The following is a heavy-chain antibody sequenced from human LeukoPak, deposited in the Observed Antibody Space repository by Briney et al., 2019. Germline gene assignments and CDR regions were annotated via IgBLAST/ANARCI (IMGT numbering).Heavy chain of an antibody. CDR3: ARWYCNRGTCYYLDY. CDR1: GGPISGYY. D-gene: IGHD2-2*01. CDR2: IYYNGRT. Sequence: SETLSLTCAVSGGPISGYYWSWIRQSPGRGLEYIGHIYYNGRTDYNPSLKSRVTISVDTSRNQFSLRLNSVTAADTAVYFCARWYCNRGTCYYLDYWGQGTLVTVSS. J-gene: IGHJ4*02. V-gene: IGHV4-59*01.